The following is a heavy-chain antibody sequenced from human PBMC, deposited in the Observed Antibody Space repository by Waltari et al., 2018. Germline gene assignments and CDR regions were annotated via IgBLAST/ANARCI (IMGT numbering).Heavy chain of an antibody. Sequence: EVQLVESGGGLVQPGGYLRHSCAASEFTFSHSWMSWVRQAPGKGLEWVANIKQDGSEKYYVDSVKGRFTISRDNANNSLHLQMNSLRAEDTALYFCARARGYYYYMDVWGSGTTVTVSS. V-gene: IGHV3-7*03. CDR1: EFTFSHSW. J-gene: IGHJ6*03. CDR3: ARARGYYYYMDV. CDR2: IKQDGSEK. D-gene: IGHD3-10*01.